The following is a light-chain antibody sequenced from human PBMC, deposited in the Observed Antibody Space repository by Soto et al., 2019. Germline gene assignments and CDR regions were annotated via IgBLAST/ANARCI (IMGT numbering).Light chain of an antibody. CDR2: EVS. CDR1: QSLLHTDGKDH. V-gene: IGKV2D-29*01. J-gene: IGKJ4*01. Sequence: VLSQTPLSLSVTPGQPASISCRSNQSLLHTDGKDHLYWFLQKPGQPLQLLIYEVSNRFSGVTEWFSGSGSGTDFTLKISRLEAEDVGVYYCMQSTYLPLTFGGGTKVEIK. CDR3: MQSTYLPLT.